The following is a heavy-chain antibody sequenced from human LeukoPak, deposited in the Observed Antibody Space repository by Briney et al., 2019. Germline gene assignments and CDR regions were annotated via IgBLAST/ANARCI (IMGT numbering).Heavy chain of an antibody. Sequence: NPSETLSLTCTVYGGSISSSSYHWGWIRQPPGKGLEWIGNIYYSGSTYYNPSLKSRVTISVYTSKNQFSLRLGSVTAADTAVYYCASLLSPYTYGVTNFYYYMDVWGKGTTVTVSS. CDR2: IYYSGST. V-gene: IGHV4-39*01. D-gene: IGHD5-18*01. CDR3: ASLLSPYTYGVTNFYYYMDV. J-gene: IGHJ6*03. CDR1: GGSISSSSYH.